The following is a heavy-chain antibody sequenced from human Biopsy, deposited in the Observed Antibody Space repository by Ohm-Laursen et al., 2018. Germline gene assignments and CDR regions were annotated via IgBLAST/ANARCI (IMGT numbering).Heavy chain of an antibody. Sequence: PSQTLSLTCTVSGGSISSHDYYWTWLRQHPGKGLEWIGYIYYSGSTYYNPSLKSRISMSVDTSRNQFSLKLSSVTAADTAVYYCARATNSTGWPYYYFYGMDVWGQGTTVTVSS. V-gene: IGHV4-31*03. CDR3: ARATNSTGWPYYYFYGMDV. CDR2: IYYSGST. J-gene: IGHJ6*02. CDR1: GGSISSHDYY. D-gene: IGHD2/OR15-2a*01.